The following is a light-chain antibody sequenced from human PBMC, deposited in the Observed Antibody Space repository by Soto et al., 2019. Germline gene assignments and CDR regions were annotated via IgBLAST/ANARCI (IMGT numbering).Light chain of an antibody. CDR3: QQYNNWPLT. CDR1: QSVSSN. CDR2: GAS. J-gene: IGKJ4*01. Sequence: EIVMTQSPATLSVSPGERATLSCRASQSVSSNLAWYQHKPGQAPRLLIYGASTRATGIPARFSGSGSGTEFTLTISRLQSEDVAVYYCQQYNNWPLTFGGGTKVEIK. V-gene: IGKV3-15*01.